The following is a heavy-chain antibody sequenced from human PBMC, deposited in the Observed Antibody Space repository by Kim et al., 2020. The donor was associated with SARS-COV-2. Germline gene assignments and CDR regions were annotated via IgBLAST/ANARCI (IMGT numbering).Heavy chain of an antibody. CDR3: TTTPPGLRYFDWLADY. V-gene: IGHV3-15*01. J-gene: IGHJ4*02. CDR1: GFTFSNAW. Sequence: GGSLRLSCAASGFTFSNAWMSWVRQAPGKGLEWVGRIKSKTDGGTTDYAAPVKGRFTISRDDSKNTLYLQMNSLKTEDTAVYYCTTTPPGLRYFDWLADYWGQGTLVTVSS. D-gene: IGHD3-9*01. CDR2: IKSKTDGGTT.